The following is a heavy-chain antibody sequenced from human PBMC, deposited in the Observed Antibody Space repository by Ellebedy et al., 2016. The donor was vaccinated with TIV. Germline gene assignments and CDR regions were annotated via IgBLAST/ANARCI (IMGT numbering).Heavy chain of an antibody. CDR3: ARGFYYDILTGYKGGYYFDY. Sequence: ASVKVSRKASGYTFTTYYIHWVRQAPGQGLEWMGWISAYNGNTNYAQKLQGRVTMTTDTSTSTAYMELRSLRSDDTAVYYCARGFYYDILTGYKGGYYFDYWGQGTLVTVSS. D-gene: IGHD3-9*01. CDR1: GYTFTTYY. J-gene: IGHJ4*02. CDR2: ISAYNGNT. V-gene: IGHV1-18*04.